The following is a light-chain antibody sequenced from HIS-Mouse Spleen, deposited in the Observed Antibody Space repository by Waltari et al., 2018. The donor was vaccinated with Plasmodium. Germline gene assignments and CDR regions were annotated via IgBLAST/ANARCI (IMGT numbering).Light chain of an antibody. Sequence: DIQMTQSPSSLSASVGDRVTITCRASQSISNYLNWYQQKPGKAPKLLIYAASSLQSGVPSRLSGSGSGTDFTLTISSLQPEDFATYYCQQSYSTWTFGQGTKVEIK. CDR1: QSISNY. J-gene: IGKJ1*01. CDR3: QQSYSTWT. CDR2: AAS. V-gene: IGKV1-39*01.